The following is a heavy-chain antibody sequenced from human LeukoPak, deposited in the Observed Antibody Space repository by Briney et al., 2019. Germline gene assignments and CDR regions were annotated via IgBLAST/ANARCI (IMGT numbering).Heavy chain of an antibody. J-gene: IGHJ6*03. CDR3: AREGAPNYYYYYMDV. Sequence: SETLSLTCTVSGGSISSYYWSWIRQPPGKGLEWIGYIYYSGRTNYNPSLKSRVTISVDTSKNQFSLKLSSVTAADTAVYYCAREGAPNYYYYYMDVWGKGTTVTVSS. D-gene: IGHD3-16*01. V-gene: IGHV4-59*12. CDR1: GGSISSYY. CDR2: IYYSGRT.